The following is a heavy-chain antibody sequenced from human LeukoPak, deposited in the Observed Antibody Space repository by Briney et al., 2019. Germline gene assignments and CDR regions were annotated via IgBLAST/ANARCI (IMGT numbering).Heavy chain of an antibody. Sequence: SETLSLTCTVSGGSVSSSSCYWVWIRQPPGKGLEWVWSIYYSGSAFYNPSLKSRVTISMATSKNQFSLRLSSVTAADTAVYYCASQIGDIAVAGNFDYWGQGTLVTVS. V-gene: IGHV4-39*07. J-gene: IGHJ4*02. CDR2: IYYSGSA. CDR1: GGSVSSSSCY. D-gene: IGHD6-19*01. CDR3: ASQIGDIAVAGNFDY.